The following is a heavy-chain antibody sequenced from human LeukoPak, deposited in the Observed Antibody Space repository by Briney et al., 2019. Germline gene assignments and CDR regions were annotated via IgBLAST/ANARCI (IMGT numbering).Heavy chain of an antibody. V-gene: IGHV3-48*03. CDR2: ISSSGSTI. D-gene: IGHD3-10*01. Sequence: PGGSLRLSCAASGFTFSSYEMNWVRQAPGKGLEWVSYISSSGSTIYYADSVKGRFTIPRDNAKNSLYLQMNSLRAEDTAVYYCARDPGIRGAIPLSYFDYWGQGTLVTVSS. J-gene: IGHJ4*02. CDR3: ARDPGIRGAIPLSYFDY. CDR1: GFTFSSYE.